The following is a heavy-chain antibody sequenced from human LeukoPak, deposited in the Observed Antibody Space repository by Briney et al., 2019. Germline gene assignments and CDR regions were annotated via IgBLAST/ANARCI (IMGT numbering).Heavy chain of an antibody. CDR2: ISGSGTNS. D-gene: IGHD2-8*01. J-gene: IGHJ4*02. V-gene: IGHV3-23*01. Sequence: PGGSLRLSCAASGFTFSNYAMNWVRQAPGKGLEWVSTISGSGTNSYYADSVKGRFTISRDNSKNTLYLQMNSLRAEDTALYYCAKDPRYCTNGVCRTWGQGTLVTVSS. CDR1: GFTFSNYA. CDR3: AKDPRYCTNGVCRT.